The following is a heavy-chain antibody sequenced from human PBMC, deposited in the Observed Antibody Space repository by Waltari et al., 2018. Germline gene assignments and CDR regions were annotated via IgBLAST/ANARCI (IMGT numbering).Heavy chain of an antibody. CDR1: SGSISSYY. CDR3: ARGNDVPRYFYAMDV. CDR2: IYYSGNA. V-gene: IGHV4-59*01. Sequence: VQLQESGPGLVKPSETLSLVCTVSSGSISSYYWNWIRQPPGKGLEWLGFIYYSGNAGYNPSLRSRVTLSVDTSKDQVSLKLRSVTAADTAVYYCARGNDVPRYFYAMDVWGQGTTITVSS. J-gene: IGHJ6*02. D-gene: IGHD3-9*01.